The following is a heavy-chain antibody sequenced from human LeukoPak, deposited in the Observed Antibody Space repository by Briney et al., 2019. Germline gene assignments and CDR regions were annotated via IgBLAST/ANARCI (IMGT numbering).Heavy chain of an antibody. J-gene: IGHJ5*02. D-gene: IGHD6-13*01. V-gene: IGHV4-39*01. CDR3: GGAATGTVGLFDP. CDR1: GDSVSSSSYY. CDR2: IYYSGTT. Sequence: SETLSLTCTVSGDSVSSSSYYWGWIRQPPGKGLEWIGSIYYSGTTSYNPSLKSRVTISVDTSKNQFSLMLTSVTASDTAVYFCGGAATGTVGLFDPGGQGTLVTVSS.